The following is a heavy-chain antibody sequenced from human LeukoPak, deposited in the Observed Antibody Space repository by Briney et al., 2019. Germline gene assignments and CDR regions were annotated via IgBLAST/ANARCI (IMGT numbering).Heavy chain of an antibody. CDR1: GFSFSSYV. Sequence: PGGSLRLSCAASGFSFSSYVMHWVRQAPGKGLEWVSSISSSSSYIYYAASVKGRFTISRDNAKNSLYLQMNRLRAEDTAVYYCARERQLERLTFGKEGSAFDYWGQGTLVTDSS. J-gene: IGHJ4*02. CDR2: ISSSSSYI. CDR3: ARERQLERLTFGKEGSAFDY. V-gene: IGHV3-21*01. D-gene: IGHD1-1*01.